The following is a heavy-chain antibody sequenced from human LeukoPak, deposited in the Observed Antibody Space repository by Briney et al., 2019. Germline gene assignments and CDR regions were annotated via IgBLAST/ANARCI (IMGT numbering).Heavy chain of an antibody. D-gene: IGHD1-26*01. J-gene: IGHJ4*02. V-gene: IGHV1-69*13. CDR1: GGTFSSYA. Sequence: SVKVSCKAYGGTFSSYAISWVRQAPGQGLEWMGRIFPIFATANYAQKFQGRVTITADESTSTAYMELSSLRSEDTAVYYCARESGSYEAYFDYWGQGTLVTVSS. CDR2: IFPIFATA. CDR3: ARESGSYEAYFDY.